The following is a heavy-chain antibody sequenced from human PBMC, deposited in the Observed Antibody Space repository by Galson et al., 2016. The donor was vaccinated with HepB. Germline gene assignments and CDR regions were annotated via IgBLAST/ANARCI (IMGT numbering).Heavy chain of an antibody. J-gene: IGHJ4*02. CDR3: ARDGGTWTPNSYFDF. CDR1: GVTFSTYA. CDR2: IWPDGSEK. D-gene: IGHD2/OR15-2a*01. V-gene: IGHV3-33*01. Sequence: SLRLSCAASGVTFSTYAMHWVRQAPGRGLDWVATIWPDGSEKYYADSVKGRFTVTRDNSQNTLCLQVNSLRAEDTAVYYCARDGGTWTPNSYFDFWGPGTLVTVSS.